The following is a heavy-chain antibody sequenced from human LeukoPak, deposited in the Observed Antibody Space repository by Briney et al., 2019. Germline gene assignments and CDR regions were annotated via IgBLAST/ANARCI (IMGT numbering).Heavy chain of an antibody. CDR2: LYSGGNT. Sequence: GGSLRLSCAASGFTISSNYINWVRQPPGKGLEWVSTLYSGGNTYYADSVKGRFTISRDNSKNTLYLQMNSLRAEDTAVYYCARDGSNWSNDYYHGVDVWGQGTTVTVSS. CDR3: ARDGSNWSNDYYHGVDV. V-gene: IGHV3-53*01. D-gene: IGHD4-11*01. J-gene: IGHJ6*02. CDR1: GFTISSNY.